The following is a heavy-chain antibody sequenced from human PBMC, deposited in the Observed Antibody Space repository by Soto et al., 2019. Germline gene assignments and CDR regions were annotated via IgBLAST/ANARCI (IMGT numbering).Heavy chain of an antibody. D-gene: IGHD6-19*01. CDR2: IHYSGST. Sequence: QVQLQESGPGLVKPSETLSLTCTVAGGSVSSGSYYWSWIRQPPGKGLEWIGYIHYSGSTNYNPSLKSRVTISVDTSKNQFSLKLSPVTAADPAVYYCARDTVATDAFDIWGQGTMVTVSS. CDR1: GGSVSSGSYY. J-gene: IGHJ3*02. CDR3: ARDTVATDAFDI. V-gene: IGHV4-61*01.